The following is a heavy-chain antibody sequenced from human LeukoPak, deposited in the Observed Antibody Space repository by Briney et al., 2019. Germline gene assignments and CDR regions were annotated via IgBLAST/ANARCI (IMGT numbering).Heavy chain of an antibody. Sequence: GASVKVSCKASGYTFTGCYMHWVRQAPGQGLEWMGWISPNSGGTNYAQNFQGRVTMTRDTSISTAYMELSRLRSDDTAVYYCAREYYDSSGYYSYYFDYWGQGTLVTVSS. CDR1: GYTFTGCY. V-gene: IGHV1-2*02. CDR2: ISPNSGGT. CDR3: AREYYDSSGYYSYYFDY. J-gene: IGHJ4*02. D-gene: IGHD3-22*01.